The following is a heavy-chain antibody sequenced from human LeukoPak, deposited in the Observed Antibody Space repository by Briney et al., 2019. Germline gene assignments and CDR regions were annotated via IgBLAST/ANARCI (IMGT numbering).Heavy chain of an antibody. CDR1: GGSISSSSYY. CDR2: IYYSGST. D-gene: IGHD2-21*01. CDR3: ARVVLSYFDY. J-gene: IGHJ4*02. V-gene: IGHV4-39*07. Sequence: SETLSLTCTVSGGSISSSSYYWGWIRQPPGKGLEWIGSIYYSGSTYYNPSLKSRVTISVDTSKNQFSLKLSSVTAADTAVYYCARVVLSYFDYWGQGTLVTVSS.